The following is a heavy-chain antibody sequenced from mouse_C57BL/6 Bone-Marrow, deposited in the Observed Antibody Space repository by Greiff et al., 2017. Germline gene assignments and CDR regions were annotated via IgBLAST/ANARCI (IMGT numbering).Heavy chain of an antibody. CDR2: ISYDGSN. J-gene: IGHJ2*01. V-gene: IGHV3-6*01. CDR3: ARGLLDIDY. CDR1: GYSITSGYY. Sequence: EVQLQESGPGLVKPSQSLSLTCSVTGYSITSGYYWNWIRQFPGNKLEWMGYISYDGSNNYNPSLKNRISITRDTSKNQFFLKLNSLTTEDTATYYCARGLLDIDYWGQGTTLTVSS. D-gene: IGHD1-2*01.